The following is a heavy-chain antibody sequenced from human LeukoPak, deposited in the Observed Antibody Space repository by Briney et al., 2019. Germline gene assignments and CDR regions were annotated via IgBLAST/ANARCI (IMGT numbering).Heavy chain of an antibody. V-gene: IGHV3-30*04. D-gene: IGHD2-15*01. Sequence: GGSLRLSCAASGFTFSSYAMHWVRQAPGKGLEWVALILYDGGNKYSADSVKGRFTISRDNSKNTLYLQMNSLRAEDTSVYYCVREPPHVGMPGPGDYWGQGTLVTVSS. CDR3: VREPPHVGMPGPGDY. CDR2: ILYDGGNK. CDR1: GFTFSSYA. J-gene: IGHJ4*02.